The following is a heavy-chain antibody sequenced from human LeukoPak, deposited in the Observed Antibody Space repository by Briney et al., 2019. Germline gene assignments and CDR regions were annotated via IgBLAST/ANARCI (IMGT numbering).Heavy chain of an antibody. CDR2: IFYNGST. CDR1: AGSISTSKDY. Sequence: SETLSLTCTVSAGSISTSKDYWGWIRNPPGKGLVWIGNIFYNGSTYYCPSLKSRVTKTLDTSKNQFSLKLSSVTAEDTAMYYCARVSRGNSVGGDYWGQGTLVTVCS. D-gene: IGHD4-23*01. J-gene: IGHJ4*02. CDR3: ARVSRGNSVGGDY. V-gene: IGHV4-39*07.